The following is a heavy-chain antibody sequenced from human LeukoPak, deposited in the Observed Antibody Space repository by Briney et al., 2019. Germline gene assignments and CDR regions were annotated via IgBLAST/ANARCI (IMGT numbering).Heavy chain of an antibody. D-gene: IGHD2-2*01. CDR2: INWNGGST. Sequence: GGSLRLSCAASGFTFDDYGMSWVRQAPGKGLEWVSGINWNGGSTGYADSMKGRFTISRDNAKNSLYLQVNSLRAEDTALYHCARCSSTSCYINWFDPWGQGTLVTVSS. J-gene: IGHJ5*02. V-gene: IGHV3-20*01. CDR3: ARCSSTSCYINWFDP. CDR1: GFTFDDYG.